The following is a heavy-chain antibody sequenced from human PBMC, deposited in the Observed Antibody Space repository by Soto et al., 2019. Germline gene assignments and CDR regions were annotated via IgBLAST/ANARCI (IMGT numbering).Heavy chain of an antibody. CDR1: GFTFSTYW. D-gene: IGHD3-16*01. Sequence: EVQLVESGGGLVQPGGSLRLSCAASGFTFSTYWMNWVRQARGKGLQWVANIKEDGSEEYYVDSVKGRFTISRDNAKNSLYLDMNSLRGEDTAVYYCTRDWGAPGRGSALGYYYHFGMDVWGQGTTVTVPS. CDR2: IKEDGSEE. J-gene: IGHJ6*02. CDR3: TRDWGAPGRGSALGYYYHFGMDV. V-gene: IGHV3-7*05.